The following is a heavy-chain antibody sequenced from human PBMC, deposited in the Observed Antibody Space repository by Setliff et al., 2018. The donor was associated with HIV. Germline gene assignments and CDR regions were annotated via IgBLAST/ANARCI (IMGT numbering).Heavy chain of an antibody. V-gene: IGHV4-59*01. J-gene: IGHJ5*02. D-gene: IGHD2-15*01. CDR1: GGSISPYY. Sequence: SETLSLTCTVSGGSISPYYWSWIRQPPGKGLEWIAWISDSGTTNYNPSLKSRVTLSVDRSKNQFSLSPTSVTGADTAVYYCARGGASSKYLDPWGQGTLVTVSS. CDR2: ISDSGTT. CDR3: ARGGASSKYLDP.